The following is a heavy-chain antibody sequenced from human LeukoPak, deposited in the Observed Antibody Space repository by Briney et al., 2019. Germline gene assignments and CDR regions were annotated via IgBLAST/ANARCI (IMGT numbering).Heavy chain of an antibody. CDR1: GGSISSSSYY. Sequence: SETLSLTCTVSGGSISSSSYYWGWIRQPPGKGLEWIGSIYYSGSTYYNPSLKSRVTISVDTSKNQFSLKLSSVTAADTAVYYCARSQLPYTNWFDPWGQGTLVTVSS. J-gene: IGHJ5*02. CDR3: ARSQLPYTNWFDP. V-gene: IGHV4-39*01. D-gene: IGHD2-2*01. CDR2: IYYSGST.